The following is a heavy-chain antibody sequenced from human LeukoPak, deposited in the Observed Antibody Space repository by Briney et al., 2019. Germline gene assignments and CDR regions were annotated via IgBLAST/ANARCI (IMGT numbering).Heavy chain of an antibody. CDR2: IWYDGSNK. D-gene: IGHD6-6*01. CDR1: GFTFSSYG. CDR3: AKDLSREEYSSSAGDY. J-gene: IGHJ4*02. V-gene: IGHV3-33*06. Sequence: GGSLRLSCAASGFTFSSYGMHWVRQAPGKGLEWVAVIWYDGSNKYYADSVRGRFTISRDNSKNTLYLQMNSLRAEDTAVYYCAKDLSREEYSSSAGDYWSQGTLVTVCS.